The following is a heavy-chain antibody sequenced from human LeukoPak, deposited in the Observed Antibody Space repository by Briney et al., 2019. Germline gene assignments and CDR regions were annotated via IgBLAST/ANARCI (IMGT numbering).Heavy chain of an antibody. D-gene: IGHD3-22*01. CDR1: GYTFTGYY. CDR2: INPNSGGT. CDR3: ARVLYYYDSSGYGY. V-gene: IGHV1-2*02. Sequence: ASVKVSCKASGYTFTGYYMHWVRQAPGQGLEWMGWINPNSGGTNYAQKFRGRVTMTRDTSISTAYMELSRLRSDDTAVYYCARVLYYYDSSGYGYWGQGTLVTVSS. J-gene: IGHJ4*02.